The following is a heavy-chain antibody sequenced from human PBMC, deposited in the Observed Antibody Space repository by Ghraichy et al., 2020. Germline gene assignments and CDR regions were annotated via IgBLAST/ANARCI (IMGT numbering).Heavy chain of an antibody. CDR2: ISGSGGNT. CDR1: GFTFSSYA. V-gene: IGHV3-23*01. D-gene: IGHD2-15*01. J-gene: IGHJ1*01. CDR3: AKDVGRGGGSCFHH. Sequence: GVMNISFAASGFTFSSYAMSWVRQAPGKGLEWVSAISGSGGNTYYADSVKGRFTFSRDNSKNTLYLQMNSLRAEDTAVYYCAKDVGRGGGSCFHHWGQGTLVTVSS.